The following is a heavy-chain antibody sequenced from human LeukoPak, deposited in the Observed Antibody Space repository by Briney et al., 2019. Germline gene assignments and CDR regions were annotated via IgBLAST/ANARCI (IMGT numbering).Heavy chain of an antibody. CDR1: GYTSTSYG. CDR2: NNPSGGRT. Sequence: GASVKVSCKASGYTSTSYGISWVRQAPGQGLEWMGVNNPSGGRTTYAQKFQGRVTMTRDTSTSTAYMDLSSLRSDDTAVYYCSRELGGSYFDYWGQGTLVTVSS. D-gene: IGHD1-26*01. J-gene: IGHJ4*02. CDR3: SRELGGSYFDY. V-gene: IGHV1-46*01.